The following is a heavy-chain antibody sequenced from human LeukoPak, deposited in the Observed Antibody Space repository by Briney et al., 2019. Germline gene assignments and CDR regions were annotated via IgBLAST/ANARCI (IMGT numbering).Heavy chain of an antibody. J-gene: IGHJ5*02. CDR2: IYYSGST. CDR1: GGSISSSSYY. Sequence: SETLSLTCTVSGGSISSSSYYWGWIRQPPGKGLEWIGSIYYSGSTYYNPSLKSRVTISVDTSKNQFSLKLSSVTAADTAVYYCARHYRGAEGYDFWSGSRLHAWLDPWGQGTLVTVSS. CDR3: ARHYRGAEGYDFWSGSRLHAWLDP. V-gene: IGHV4-39*01. D-gene: IGHD3-3*01.